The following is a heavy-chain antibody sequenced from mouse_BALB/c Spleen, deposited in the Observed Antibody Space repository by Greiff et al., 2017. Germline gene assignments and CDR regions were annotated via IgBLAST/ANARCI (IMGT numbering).Heavy chain of an antibody. Sequence: QVQLKESGPGLVAPSQSLSITCTVSGFSLTSYGVHWVRQPPGKGLEWLGVIWAGGSTNYNSALMSRLSISKDNSKSQVFLKMNSLQTDDTAMYYCARARYYDYDVWYFDVWGAGTTVTVSS. D-gene: IGHD2-4*01. CDR1: GFSLTSYG. CDR2: IWAGGST. V-gene: IGHV2-9*02. J-gene: IGHJ1*01. CDR3: ARARYYDYDVWYFDV.